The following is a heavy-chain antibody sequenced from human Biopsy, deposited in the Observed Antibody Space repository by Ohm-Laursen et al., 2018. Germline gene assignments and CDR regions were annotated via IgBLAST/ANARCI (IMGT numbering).Heavy chain of an antibody. V-gene: IGHV4-31*01. J-gene: IGHJ5*02. CDR2: IFYSANT. CDR3: ARGDYFDSNGYFWFDP. CDR1: GVSINGGRYY. Sequence: QTLTLTCTVSGVSINGGRYYWNWIRHHPGKGLEWIGNIFYSANTYYNPSLKNLITISGDTSKNQFSLKLNSVTAADTAVYYCARGDYFDSNGYFWFDPWGQGTLVTVSS. D-gene: IGHD3-22*01.